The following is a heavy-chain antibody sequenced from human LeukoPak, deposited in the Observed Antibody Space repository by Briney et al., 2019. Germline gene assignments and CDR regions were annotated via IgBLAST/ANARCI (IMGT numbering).Heavy chain of an antibody. J-gene: IGHJ6*02. V-gene: IGHV4-4*02. CDR2: IYHSGST. CDR1: GGSISSSNW. D-gene: IGHD3-10*01. Sequence: SETLSLTCAVSGGSISSSNWWSWVRQPPGKGLEWIGEIYHSGSTNYNPSLKSRVTISVDKSKNQLSLKLSSVTAADTAVYYCARARPRGWGSSYGMDVWGQGTTVTVSS. CDR3: ARARPRGWGSSYGMDV.